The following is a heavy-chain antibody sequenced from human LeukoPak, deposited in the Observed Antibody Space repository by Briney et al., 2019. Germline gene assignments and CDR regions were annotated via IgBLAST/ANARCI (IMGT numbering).Heavy chain of an antibody. CDR1: GGTFSSYA. V-gene: IGHV1-69*01. D-gene: IGHD3-22*01. CDR2: IIPIFGTA. Sequence: SVKVSCKASGGTFSSYAISWVRQAPGQGLEWMGGIIPIFGTADYAQKFQGRVTITADESTSTAYMELSSLRSEDTAVYYCARVGGTYYYDSSGYYYFDYWGQGTLVTVSS. CDR3: ARVGGTYYYDSSGYYYFDY. J-gene: IGHJ4*02.